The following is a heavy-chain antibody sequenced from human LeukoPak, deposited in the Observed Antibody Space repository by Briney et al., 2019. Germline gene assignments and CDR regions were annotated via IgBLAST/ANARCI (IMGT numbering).Heavy chain of an antibody. D-gene: IGHD3-3*01. J-gene: IGHJ4*02. CDR3: ARKNYDFLSGGPKHFDY. Sequence: PGGSPRLSCAASGFTFSIYWMNWVRQAPGKGLEWVANIKQDGSEKYYADSVKGRFTISRDNAKNSLSLQMNSLRAEDTAVYYCARKNYDFLSGGPKHFDYWGQGTLVTVSS. CDR2: IKQDGSEK. CDR1: GFTFSIYW. V-gene: IGHV3-7*01.